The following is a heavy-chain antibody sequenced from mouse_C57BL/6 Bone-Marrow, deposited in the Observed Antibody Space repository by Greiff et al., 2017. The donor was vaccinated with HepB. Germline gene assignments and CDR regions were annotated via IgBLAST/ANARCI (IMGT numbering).Heavy chain of an antibody. Sequence: HVQLQQSGAELARPGASVKLSCKASGYTFTSYGISWVKQRTGQGLEWIGEIYPRSGNTYYNEKFKGKATLTADKSSSTAYMELRSLTSEDSAVYFCARLRDYYGSRFAYWGQGTLVTVSA. D-gene: IGHD1-1*01. CDR1: GYTFTSYG. J-gene: IGHJ3*01. V-gene: IGHV1-81*01. CDR3: ARLRDYYGSRFAY. CDR2: IYPRSGNT.